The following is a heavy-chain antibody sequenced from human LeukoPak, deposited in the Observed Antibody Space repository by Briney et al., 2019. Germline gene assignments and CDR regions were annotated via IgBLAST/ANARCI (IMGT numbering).Heavy chain of an antibody. V-gene: IGHV4-61*02. Sequence: NSSETLSLTCTVSGGSFSSGRHYWSWIRQPAGKGLEWIGRVHTGGNAIYNPSLKSRLTISLDTSKDQFSLKLSSVTAADTAVYYCAREARDAFDIWGQGTMVTVSS. CDR1: GGSFSSGRHY. CDR2: VHTGGNA. CDR3: AREARDAFDI. J-gene: IGHJ3*02.